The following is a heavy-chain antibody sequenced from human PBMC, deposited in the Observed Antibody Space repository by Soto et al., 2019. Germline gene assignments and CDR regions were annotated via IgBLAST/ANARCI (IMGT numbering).Heavy chain of an antibody. CDR1: GFTFSSYG. CDR3: ARDRGGGRDAFDI. J-gene: IGHJ3*02. V-gene: IGHV3-33*01. D-gene: IGHD3-10*01. CDR2: IWYDGSNK. Sequence: QVQLVESGGGVVQPGRSLRLSCAASGFTFSSYGMHWVRQAPGKGLEWVADIWYDGSNKYYADSVKGRFTISRDNSKNTLYLQMNSLRAEDTAVYYCARDRGGGRDAFDIWGQGTMVTVSS.